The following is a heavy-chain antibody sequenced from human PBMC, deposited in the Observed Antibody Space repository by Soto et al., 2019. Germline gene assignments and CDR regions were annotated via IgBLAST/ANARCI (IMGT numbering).Heavy chain of an antibody. CDR3: ARGIHSSGWYRDDAFDI. D-gene: IGHD6-19*01. CDR2: ISAYNGNT. V-gene: IGHV1-18*04. CDR1: GYTFTSYG. Sequence: ASVKVSCKASGYTFTSYGISWVRQAPGQGLEWMGWISAYNGNTNYAQKLQGRVTMTTDTSTSTACMELRSLRSDDTAVYYCARGIHSSGWYRDDAFDIWGQGTMVTVSS. J-gene: IGHJ3*02.